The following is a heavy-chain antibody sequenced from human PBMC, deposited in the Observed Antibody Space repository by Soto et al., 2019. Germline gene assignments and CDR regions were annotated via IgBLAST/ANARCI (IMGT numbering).Heavy chain of an antibody. CDR3: ARSEQWLVPSYYYGMDV. CDR2: INPNSGGT. Sequence: ASVKVSCKASGYTFTGYYMHWVRQAPGQGLEWMGWINPNSGGTNYAQKFQGWVTMTRDTSISTAYMELSRLRSDDTAVYYCARSEQWLVPSYYYGMDVWGQGTTVTVSS. D-gene: IGHD6-19*01. CDR1: GYTFTGYY. V-gene: IGHV1-2*04. J-gene: IGHJ6*02.